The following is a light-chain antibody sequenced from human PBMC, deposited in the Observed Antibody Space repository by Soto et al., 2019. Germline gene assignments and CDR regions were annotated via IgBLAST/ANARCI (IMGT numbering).Light chain of an antibody. CDR1: SGHSNYA. Sequence: QPVLTQSPSASASLGASVKLTCTLSSGHSNYAIAWHQQQPKKGPRYLMKVKNDGSHNKGDGIPDRFSGSSSGAERYLTISSLQSEDEADYYCQTWGAGIRVFGGGTKLTVL. CDR3: QTWGAGIRV. J-gene: IGLJ2*01. CDR2: VKNDGSH. V-gene: IGLV4-69*02.